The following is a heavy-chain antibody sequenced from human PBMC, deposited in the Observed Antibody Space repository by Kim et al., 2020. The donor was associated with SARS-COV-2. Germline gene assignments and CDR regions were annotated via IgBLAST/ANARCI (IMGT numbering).Heavy chain of an antibody. CDR1: GGSISSSSYY. Sequence: SETLSLTCTVSGGSISSSSYYWGWIRQPPGKGLEWIGSIYYSGSTYYNPSLKSRVTISVDTSKNQFSLKLSSVTAADTAVYYCARGADYYDSSGHGPTYYFDYWGQGTLVTVSS. CDR2: IYYSGST. V-gene: IGHV4-39*07. CDR3: ARGADYYDSSGHGPTYYFDY. J-gene: IGHJ4*02. D-gene: IGHD3-22*01.